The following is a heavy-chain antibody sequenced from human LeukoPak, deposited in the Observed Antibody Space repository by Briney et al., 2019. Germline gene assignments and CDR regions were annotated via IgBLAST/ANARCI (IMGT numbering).Heavy chain of an antibody. V-gene: IGHV3-48*03. J-gene: IGHJ5*02. D-gene: IGHD3-22*01. CDR3: ARERYDSSGYHTWFDP. CDR2: ISSSGRTR. CDR1: GFTFSSYE. Sequence: GGSLRLSCAASGFTFSSYEMNWVRQAPGKGLEWVSYISSSGRTRFYADSVKGRFTISRDNAENSLYLQMNSLRAEDTAVYYCARERYDSSGYHTWFDPWGQGTLVTVSS.